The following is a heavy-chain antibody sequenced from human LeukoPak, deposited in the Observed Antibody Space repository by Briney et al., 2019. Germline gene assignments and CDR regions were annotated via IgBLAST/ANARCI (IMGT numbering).Heavy chain of an antibody. Sequence: PSETLSLTCAVYGGSFSGYYWSWIRQPPGKGLEWIGEINHSGSTNYNPSLKSRVTISVDTSKNQFSLKLSSVTAADTAVYYCARLDSSSASPAFDHWGQGTLVTVSS. CDR3: ARLDSSSASPAFDH. D-gene: IGHD6-6*01. CDR2: INHSGST. J-gene: IGHJ4*02. V-gene: IGHV4-34*01. CDR1: GGSFSGYY.